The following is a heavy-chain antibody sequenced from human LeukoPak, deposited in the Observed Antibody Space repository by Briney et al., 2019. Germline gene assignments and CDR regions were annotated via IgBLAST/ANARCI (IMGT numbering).Heavy chain of an antibody. Sequence: GGSLRLSCAASGFTFSSYSMTWVRQAPGKGLEWVSSISSSSYIYYADSVKGRFTISRDNAKNSLYLQMNSLRAEDTAVYYCATDTLSSSSNPDYWGQGTLVTVSS. CDR3: ATDTLSSSSNPDY. CDR1: GFTFSSYS. D-gene: IGHD6-6*01. V-gene: IGHV3-21*01. J-gene: IGHJ4*02. CDR2: ISSSSYI.